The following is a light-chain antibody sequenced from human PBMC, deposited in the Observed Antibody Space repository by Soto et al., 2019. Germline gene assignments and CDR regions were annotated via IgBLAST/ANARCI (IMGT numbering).Light chain of an antibody. CDR1: QSVSSN. J-gene: IGKJ2*01. CDR2: GAS. Sequence: EIVMTQSPATLSVSPGERATLSCRASQSVSSNLAWYQQKPGQAPRILIYGASTMATGIPARFSGSGSGTEFTLTISSLQYEDFAVYYCQQYNNWPPYTFGQGTKLEIK. CDR3: QQYNNWPPYT. V-gene: IGKV3-15*01.